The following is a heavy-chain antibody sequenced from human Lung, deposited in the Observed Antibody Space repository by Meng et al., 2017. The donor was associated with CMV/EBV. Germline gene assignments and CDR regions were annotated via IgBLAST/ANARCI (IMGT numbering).Heavy chain of an antibody. J-gene: IGHJ3*02. CDR2: ISPNNGAT. CDR3: ATKMYYDFWSAYRGTEGVDPFNI. V-gene: IGHV1-2*02. D-gene: IGHD3-3*01. Sequence: ASXXVSXKASGYTFTDYRMHWVRQAPGQGLEWVGWISPNNGATNYAQNFQGRVTMTRDTSISTVYMDLNRLTYDDTAVYYCATKMYYDFWSAYRGTEGVDPFNIWXKGTXVTVSS. CDR1: GYTFTDYR.